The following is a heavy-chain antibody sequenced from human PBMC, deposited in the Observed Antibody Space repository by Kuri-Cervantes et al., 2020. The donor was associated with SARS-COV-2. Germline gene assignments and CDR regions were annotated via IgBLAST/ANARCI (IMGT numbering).Heavy chain of an antibody. Sequence: SETLSLTCTVSGGSITGYYWSWIRQTPGKGLEWIGYIYYSGSTNYNPTLRSRVTIPVETSKNQFSLKLSSGTAADTAVYYCAREYSSSTGKGFDDWGHGTLVTVSS. CDR3: AREYSSSTGKGFDD. V-gene: IGHV4-59*01. CDR1: GGSITGYY. D-gene: IGHD6-6*01. J-gene: IGHJ4*01. CDR2: IYYSGST.